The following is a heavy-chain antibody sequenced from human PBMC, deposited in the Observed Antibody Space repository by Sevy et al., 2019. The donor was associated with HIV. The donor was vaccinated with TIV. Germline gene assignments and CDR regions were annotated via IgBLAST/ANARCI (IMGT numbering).Heavy chain of an antibody. CDR3: GGGRVAGTDG. Sequence: GGSLRLSCAASGFTVSSNYMSWVRQAPGKGLEWVSVIYSGGSTYYADSVKGRFTISRDNSKNTLYLQMNSLRAEDTGGEYWGGGRVAGTDGWGQGATVTGSS. CDR1: GFTVSSNY. D-gene: IGHD6-19*01. V-gene: IGHV3-53*01. J-gene: IGHJ6*02. CDR2: IYSGGST.